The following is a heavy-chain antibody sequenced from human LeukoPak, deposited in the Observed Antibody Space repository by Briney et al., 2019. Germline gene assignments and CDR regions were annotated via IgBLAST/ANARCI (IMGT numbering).Heavy chain of an antibody. D-gene: IGHD3-22*01. CDR2: ISPNSGGT. Sequence: ASVKVSCKASGYTFTDYYIHWVRQAPGQGLEWVGWISPNSGGTNYAQNFQGRVIMTTDTSISTVYMELNRLRSDDTAVYYCARDRDYYDSSGYWPWGQGTLVTVSS. V-gene: IGHV1-2*02. J-gene: IGHJ5*02. CDR1: GYTFTDYY. CDR3: ARDRDYYDSSGYWP.